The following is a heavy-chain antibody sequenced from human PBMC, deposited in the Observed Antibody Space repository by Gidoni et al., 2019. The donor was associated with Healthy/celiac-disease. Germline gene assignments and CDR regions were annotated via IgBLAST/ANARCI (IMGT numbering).Heavy chain of an antibody. J-gene: IGHJ4*02. CDR3: ARSKYYYDSSGYYPFDY. D-gene: IGHD3-22*01. CDR2: TRNKPNSYTT. Sequence: EVQLVETGGGLVQPGGSLRLSCAASGFTFSDHYIDWVRQAPGKGLEWVGRTRNKPNSYTTEYAASVKGRFTISRDDSKNSLYLQMNSLKTEDTAVYYCARSKYYYDSSGYYPFDYWGQGTLVTVSS. V-gene: IGHV3-72*01. CDR1: GFTFSDHY.